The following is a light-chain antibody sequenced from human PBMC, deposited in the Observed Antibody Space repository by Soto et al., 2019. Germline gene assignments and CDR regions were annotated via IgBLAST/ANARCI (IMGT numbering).Light chain of an antibody. CDR3: QQRSNWPPYT. Sequence: EIVLTQSPATLSLSPGERATLSCRASQSVSSYLAWYQQKPGQAPRLLIYDASNRATGIPARFSGSGSGTAFTLPISSLEPEDFAVYSCQQRSNWPPYTFGQGTKLEIK. CDR2: DAS. J-gene: IGKJ2*01. CDR1: QSVSSY. V-gene: IGKV3-11*01.